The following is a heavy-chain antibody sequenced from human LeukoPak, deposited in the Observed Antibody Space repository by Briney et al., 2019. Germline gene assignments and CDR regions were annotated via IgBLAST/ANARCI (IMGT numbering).Heavy chain of an antibody. Sequence: ASVKVSCKASGYTFTSYGISWVRQAPGQGLEWMGWISAYNGNTNYAQKLQGRVTMTTDTSTSTAYMELRSLRSDDTAAYYCARIPQGPPGYSSGWYSLAHDNWFDPWGQGTLVTVSS. CDR1: GYTFTSYG. J-gene: IGHJ5*02. CDR2: ISAYNGNT. CDR3: ARIPQGPPGYSSGWYSLAHDNWFDP. V-gene: IGHV1-18*01. D-gene: IGHD6-19*01.